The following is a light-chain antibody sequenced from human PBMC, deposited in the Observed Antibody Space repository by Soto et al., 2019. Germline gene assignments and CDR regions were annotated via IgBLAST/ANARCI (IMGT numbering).Light chain of an antibody. V-gene: IGKV3-11*01. CDR3: QQRSNWPPYT. Sequence: EIVLTQSPATLSLSPGERATLSSRASQSVSRYLAWYQQKPGQAPRLLIYDASNRATGIPARFSGSGSGTDFTLTISSLEPEDFAVYYCQQRSNWPPYTFGQGTKVEIK. CDR1: QSVSRY. CDR2: DAS. J-gene: IGKJ2*01.